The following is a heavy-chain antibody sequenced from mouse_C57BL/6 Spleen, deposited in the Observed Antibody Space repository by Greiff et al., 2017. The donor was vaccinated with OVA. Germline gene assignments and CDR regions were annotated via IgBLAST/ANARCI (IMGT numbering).Heavy chain of an antibody. Sequence: VQLQQSGPELVKPGASVKISCKASGYTFTDYYMNWVKQSHGKSLEWIGDINPNNGGTSYNQKFKGKATLTVDKSSSTAYMELRSLTSEDSAVYYCARGGPDKDYWGQGTTLTVSS. CDR2: INPNNGGT. CDR3: ARGGPDKDY. CDR1: GYTFTDYY. J-gene: IGHJ2*01. V-gene: IGHV1-26*01.